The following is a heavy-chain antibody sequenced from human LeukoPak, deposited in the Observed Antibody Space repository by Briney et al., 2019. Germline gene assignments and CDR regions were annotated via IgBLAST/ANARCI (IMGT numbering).Heavy chain of an antibody. CDR3: AKWRIRFLEWFEARDY. CDR1: GFTFSNYA. V-gene: IGHV3-23*01. D-gene: IGHD3-3*01. J-gene: IGHJ4*02. Sequence: RSGGSLRLSCAASGFTFSNYAMSWVRQAPGKGLVWVSAISGSGGSTYYADSVKGRFTISRDNSKNTLYLQMNSLRAEDTAVYYCAKWRIRFLEWFEARDYWGQGTLVTVSS. CDR2: ISGSGGST.